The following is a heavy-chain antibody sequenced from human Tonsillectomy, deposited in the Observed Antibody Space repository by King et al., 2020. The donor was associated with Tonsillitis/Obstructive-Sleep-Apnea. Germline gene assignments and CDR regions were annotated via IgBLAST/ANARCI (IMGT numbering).Heavy chain of an antibody. CDR1: GFSLSTSGMC. Sequence: VTLKESGPALLKPTQTLTLTCTFSGFSLSTSGMCVSWSRQPPGKALEWLARIDWDDDKYFSTSLKTRLTISKDTSKHQVVLTMTNMDPVDTATYYCARTSWTSSRTNYFDYRGQGTLVTVSS. J-gene: IGHJ4*02. D-gene: IGHD2-2*01. CDR3: ARTSWTSSRTNYFDY. V-gene: IGHV2-70*15. CDR2: IDWDDDK.